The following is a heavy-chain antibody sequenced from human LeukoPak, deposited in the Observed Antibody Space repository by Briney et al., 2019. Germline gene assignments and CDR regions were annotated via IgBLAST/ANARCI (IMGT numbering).Heavy chain of an antibody. CDR1: GGTFSSYA. CDR3: ASPSFSDSSGYYPYYYYYYGMDV. J-gene: IGHJ6*02. V-gene: IGHV1-69*04. Sequence: GASVKVSCKASGGTFSSYAISWVRQAPGQGLEWMGRIIPILGIANYAQKFQGRVTITADKSTCTAYMELSSLRSEDTAVYYCASPSFSDSSGYYPYYYYYYGMDVWGQGTTVTVSS. D-gene: IGHD3-22*01. CDR2: IIPILGIA.